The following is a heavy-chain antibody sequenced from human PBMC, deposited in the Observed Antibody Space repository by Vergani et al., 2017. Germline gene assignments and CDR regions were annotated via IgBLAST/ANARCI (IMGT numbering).Heavy chain of an antibody. J-gene: IGHJ4*02. CDR2: IYHSGRT. Sequence: QVQLQVSGPGLVKPSETLSLTCSVSGYSISSGYYWGWIRQPPGKGLEWIGSIYHSGRTYYNPSLKSRVTISVDTSKNQFYLKLSSLTAADTAVYYCARAFPGIAVADGFDYWGQGTLVTVSS. CDR3: ARAFPGIAVADGFDY. CDR1: GYSISSGYY. D-gene: IGHD6-19*01. V-gene: IGHV4-38-2*02.